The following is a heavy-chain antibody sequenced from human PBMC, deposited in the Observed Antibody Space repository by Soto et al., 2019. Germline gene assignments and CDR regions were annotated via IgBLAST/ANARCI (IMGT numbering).Heavy chain of an antibody. CDR3: ARRGRESANWFDP. J-gene: IGHJ5*02. V-gene: IGHV1-69*06. CDR1: GGSFNSYS. Sequence: QVQLVQSGAEVKTPGSSVKVSCKASGGSFNSYSIDWVRQVPGQGLEWMGGIIPMSGRPNYAQRFQGRVTFSADKSTSTVYLEVNSLRSEDTAVYYCARRGRESANWFDPWGQGTLVTVSS. CDR2: IIPMSGRP.